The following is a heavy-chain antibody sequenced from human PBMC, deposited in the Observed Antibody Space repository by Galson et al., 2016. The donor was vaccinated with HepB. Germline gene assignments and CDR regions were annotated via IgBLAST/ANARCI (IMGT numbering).Heavy chain of an antibody. V-gene: IGHV3-23*01. D-gene: IGHD3-16*01. CDR1: GFTFNYYA. CDR3: AKDRGGAVPNGFDP. J-gene: IGHJ5*02. CDR2: IGGSGGRT. Sequence: SLRLSCAASGFTFNYYAMSWVRQAPGKGLEWVSAIGGSGGRTYYADSVKGRFTISRDNSKNTLYLQMNSLRAEDTAVYYCAKDRGGAVPNGFDPWGQGTLVTVSS.